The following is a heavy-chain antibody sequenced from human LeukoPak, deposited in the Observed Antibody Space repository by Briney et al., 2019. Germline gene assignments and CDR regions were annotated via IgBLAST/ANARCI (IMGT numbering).Heavy chain of an antibody. V-gene: IGHV6-1*01. CDR2: TYYRSKWYN. CDR1: GDSVSSNSAA. CDR3: ARSPGNGVLRFLEWFVGYYYGMDA. J-gene: IGHJ6*02. D-gene: IGHD3-3*01. Sequence: PSQTLSLTCAISGDSVSSNSAAWNWIRQSPSRGLEWLGRTYYRSKWYNDYAVSVKSRTTINPDTSKNQFSLQLNSVTPEDTAVYYCARSPGNGVLRFLEWFVGYYYGMDAWGQGITVTVSS.